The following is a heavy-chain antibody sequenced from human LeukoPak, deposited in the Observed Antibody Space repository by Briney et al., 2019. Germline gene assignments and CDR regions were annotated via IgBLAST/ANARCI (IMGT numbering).Heavy chain of an antibody. CDR3: ARGVVVVVAATYNWFDP. V-gene: IGHV3-33*01. D-gene: IGHD2-15*01. Sequence: SGGSLRLSCAASGFTFSSYGMHWVRRAPGKGLERVAIIWYDGSNKYYADCVKGRFTISRDNAKNSLYLQMNSLRAEDTAVYYCARGVVVVVAATYNWFDPWGQGTLVTVSS. CDR1: GFTFSSYG. J-gene: IGHJ5*02. CDR2: IWYDGSNK.